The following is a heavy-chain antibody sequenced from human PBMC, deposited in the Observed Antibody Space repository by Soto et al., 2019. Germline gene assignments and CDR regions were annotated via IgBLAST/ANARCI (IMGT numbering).Heavy chain of an antibody. CDR2: ISGGGDAT. Sequence: EVQLLESGGGLVQPGGSLRLSCAASGFTFISYAMNWVRQAPGKGLQWVSAISGGGDATFYADSVKGRFTISRDNSRNTVTLQMNSLGADDTAVYDCARKVPGSTTRPDYWYFDLWGRGTLVTVSS. V-gene: IGHV3-23*01. J-gene: IGHJ2*01. D-gene: IGHD3-10*01. CDR1: GFTFISYA. CDR3: ARKVPGSTTRPDYWYFDL.